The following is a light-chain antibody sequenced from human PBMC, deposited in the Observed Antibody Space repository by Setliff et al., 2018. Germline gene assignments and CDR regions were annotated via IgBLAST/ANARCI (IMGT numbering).Light chain of an antibody. V-gene: IGLV3-21*01. CDR1: NIGGKS. Sequence: SYELTQPPSVPVAPGKTARITCGGNNIGGKSVNWYQQKPGQAPVLVIYYDSDRPSGVPDRFSGSKSGNTASLTISGLQAEDEADYYCSSYTSSSTPYVFGTGTKVTVL. CDR3: SSYTSSSTPYV. CDR2: YDS. J-gene: IGLJ1*01.